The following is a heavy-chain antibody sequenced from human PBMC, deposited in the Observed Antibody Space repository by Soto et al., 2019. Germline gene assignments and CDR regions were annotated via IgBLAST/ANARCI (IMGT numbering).Heavy chain of an antibody. Sequence: SETLSLTCTVSGGSISSYYWSWIRQPPGKGLEWIGYIYYSGSTNYNPSLKSRVTISVDTSKNQFSLKLSSVTAADTAVYYWARATGVYNWFDPWGQGTLVTVSS. CDR3: ARATGVYNWFDP. CDR2: IYYSGST. CDR1: GGSISSYY. J-gene: IGHJ5*02. V-gene: IGHV4-59*01.